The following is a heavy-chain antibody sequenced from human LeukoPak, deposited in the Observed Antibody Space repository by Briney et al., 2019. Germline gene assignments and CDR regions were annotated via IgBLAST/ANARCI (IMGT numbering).Heavy chain of an antibody. J-gene: IGHJ3*02. D-gene: IGHD4-17*01. CDR1: GFTFSRYW. CDR3: ARESYGDYESGSFDI. Sequence: GGSLRLSCAASGFTFSRYWMNWVRQAPGRGLEWLANIKEDGSENYYVDSVMGRFTISRDNAKKSLSLHMNSLRVEDTAVYFCARESYGDYESGSFDIWGQGAMVTVSS. V-gene: IGHV3-7*01. CDR2: IKEDGSEN.